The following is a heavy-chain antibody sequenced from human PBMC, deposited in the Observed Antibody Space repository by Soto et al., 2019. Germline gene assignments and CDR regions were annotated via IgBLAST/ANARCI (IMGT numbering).Heavy chain of an antibody. CDR3: LARNSQTQVVDY. CDR1: GFTFSGSN. D-gene: IGHD1-7*01. J-gene: IGHJ4*02. Sequence: GGSLRLSCAASGFTFSGSNMHWVRQASGKGLEWIGRIKSKANNYATEYAASVKGRFTISRDDAKNTAFLQMNSLKTEDTAVYYCLARNSQTQVVDYWGQGTLVTVSS. CDR2: IKSKANNYAT. V-gene: IGHV3-73*01.